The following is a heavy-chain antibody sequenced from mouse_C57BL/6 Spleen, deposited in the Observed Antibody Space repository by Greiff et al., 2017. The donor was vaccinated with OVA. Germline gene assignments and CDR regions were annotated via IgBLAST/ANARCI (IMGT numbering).Heavy chain of an antibody. J-gene: IGHJ1*03. Sequence: EVQVVESGGGLVKPGGSLKLSCAASGFTFSDYGMHWVRQAPEKGLEWVAYISSGSSTIYYADTVKGRFTISRDNAKDTLFLQMTSLRSEDTAKCYCARTSSWYFDVWGTGTTVTVSS. V-gene: IGHV5-17*01. CDR2: ISSGSSTI. CDR3: ARTSSWYFDV. CDR1: GFTFSDYG.